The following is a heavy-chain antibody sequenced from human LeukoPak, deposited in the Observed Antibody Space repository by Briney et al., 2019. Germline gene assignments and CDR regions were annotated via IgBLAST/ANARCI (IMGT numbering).Heavy chain of an antibody. V-gene: IGHV4-59*01. Sequence: PSETLSLTCTVSGGSFTNYYWTWIRQPPGKGLEWIGYIYYSGSTNYNPSLKSRVTISVDTSKNQFSLRLSSMTAADTAVYYCARIRFVFGELGYFDFWGQGSLVTVSS. D-gene: IGHD3-10*01. CDR3: ARIRFVFGELGYFDF. J-gene: IGHJ4*02. CDR1: GGSFTNYY. CDR2: IYYSGST.